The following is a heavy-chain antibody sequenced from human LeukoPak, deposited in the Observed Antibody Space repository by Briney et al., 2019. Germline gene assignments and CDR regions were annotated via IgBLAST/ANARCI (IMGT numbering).Heavy chain of an antibody. CDR2: IYYSGST. CDR1: GDSISSNSYY. V-gene: IGHV4-39*01. CDR3: ARTPIYYYDNSGYYN. D-gene: IGHD3-22*01. J-gene: IGHJ4*02. Sequence: SETLSLTCTVSGDSISSNSYYWGWIRQPPGKGLEWIGSIYYSGSTYYNPSLNSRVTISVDTSKNQFSLKMSSVTAADTAVYYCARTPIYYYDNSGYYNWGQGTLVTVSS.